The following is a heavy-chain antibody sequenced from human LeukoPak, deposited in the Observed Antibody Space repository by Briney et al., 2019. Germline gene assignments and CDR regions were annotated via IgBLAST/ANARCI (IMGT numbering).Heavy chain of an antibody. D-gene: IGHD3-9*01. CDR1: GDYITTTNYY. CDR2: VFYSGTT. J-gene: IGHJ4*02. V-gene: IGHV4-39*01. Sequence: PSETQSLTCNVSGDYITTTNYYWAWIRQPPGKGLEWIASVFYSGTTYYNPSLKSRVTISMDTSRKQISLRLTSVTATDTAIYYCARRSRLYRHETTGYHDSWGQGTLVTVSS. CDR3: ARRSRLYRHETTGYHDS.